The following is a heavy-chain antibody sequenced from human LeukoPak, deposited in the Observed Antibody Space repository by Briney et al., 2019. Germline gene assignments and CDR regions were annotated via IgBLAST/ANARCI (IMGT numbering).Heavy chain of an antibody. CDR3: ARGVAVAGTGFDY. CDR2: INHSGST. V-gene: IGHV4-34*01. Sequence: SETLSLTCAVYGGSFSGYYWSWIRQPPGKGLEWIGEINHSGSTNYNPSLKSRVTISVDTSKNQFSLKLSSVTAADTAVYYCARGVAVAGTGFDYWGQGTLVTVSS. CDR1: GGSFSGYY. J-gene: IGHJ4*02. D-gene: IGHD6-19*01.